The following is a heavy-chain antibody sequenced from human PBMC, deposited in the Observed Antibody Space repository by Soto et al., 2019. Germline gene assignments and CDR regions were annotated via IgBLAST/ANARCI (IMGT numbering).Heavy chain of an antibody. CDR3: ARAVGPGDRDGYFDY. CDR1: GGTFRSYA. Sequence: QDHLVQSGAEVKKPGSSAKVSCEASGGTFRSYAISWVRQAPGQGLEWMGGIIPIFGTANYAQKFQGRVTITADESTSTAYIELSSLRSEDTAVYYCARAVGPGDRDGYFDYWGQGTLVTVSS. CDR2: IIPIFGTA. D-gene: IGHD7-27*01. J-gene: IGHJ4*02. V-gene: IGHV1-69*12.